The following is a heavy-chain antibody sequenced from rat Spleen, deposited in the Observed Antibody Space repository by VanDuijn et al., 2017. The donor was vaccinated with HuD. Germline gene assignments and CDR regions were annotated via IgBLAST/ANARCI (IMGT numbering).Heavy chain of an antibody. Sequence: EVQLKESGPGLVQPSQTLSLTCTVSGFSLTDYSVHWVRQPPGKGLEWMGIMWSGGSTAYNSALKSRLNISRDTSKSQVFLKMNSLQTEDTAMYFCARSPQLPGYDYVMDAWGQGASVTVSS. V-gene: IGHV2S63*01. CDR2: MWSGGST. CDR3: ARSPQLPGYDYVMDA. CDR1: GFSLTDYS. J-gene: IGHJ4*01. D-gene: IGHD1-4*01.